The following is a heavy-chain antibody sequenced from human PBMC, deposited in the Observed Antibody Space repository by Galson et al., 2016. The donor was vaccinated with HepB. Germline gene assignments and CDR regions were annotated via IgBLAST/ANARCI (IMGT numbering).Heavy chain of an antibody. Sequence: SLRLSCAASGFTFSNYWMTWVRQAPGKGLEWVAKIKQDGSEKYYVDPVKGRFTISRDNAKNALYLQMNSLRVVDTAVYYCARTITGTPWHHYYYGMDVWGQGTTVSVSS. CDR3: ARTITGTPWHHYYYGMDV. D-gene: IGHD1-20*01. V-gene: IGHV3-7*01. J-gene: IGHJ6*02. CDR1: GFTFSNYW. CDR2: IKQDGSEK.